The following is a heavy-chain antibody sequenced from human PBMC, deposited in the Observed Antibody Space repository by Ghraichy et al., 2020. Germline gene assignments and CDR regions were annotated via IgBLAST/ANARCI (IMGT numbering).Heavy chain of an antibody. CDR2: IYYSGST. V-gene: IGHV4-59*01. D-gene: IGHD3-10*01. CDR3: ARAPIKLWSPFGFDY. CDR1: GGSISSYY. J-gene: IGHJ4*02. Sequence: SETLSLTCTVSGGSISSYYWSWIRQPPGKGLEWIGYIYYSGSTNYNPSLKSPVTISVDTTKKQFSLKLTSVTAADTAVYYCARAPIKLWSPFGFDYWGQGSLVTVSS.